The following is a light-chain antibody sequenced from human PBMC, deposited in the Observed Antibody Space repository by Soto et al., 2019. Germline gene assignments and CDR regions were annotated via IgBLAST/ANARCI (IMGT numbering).Light chain of an antibody. J-gene: IGKJ1*01. CDR1: QSISSW. Sequence: DIQITQSPSTMSASVVCRVTITCRASQSISSWLAWYQQKPGKAPKLLIYKASSLESGVPSRFSGSGSGTEFTLTISSLQPDDFATYYCQQYNSLVGRGTKVDIK. CDR2: KAS. V-gene: IGKV1-5*03. CDR3: QQYNSL.